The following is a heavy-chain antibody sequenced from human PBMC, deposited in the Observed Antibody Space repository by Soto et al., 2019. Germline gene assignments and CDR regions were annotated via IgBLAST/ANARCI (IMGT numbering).Heavy chain of an antibody. D-gene: IGHD3-9*01. CDR1: GFTFSSYE. J-gene: IGHJ3*02. CDR3: ARVGYYNDRGAFDI. Sequence: EVQLVESGGGLVQPGGSLRLSCAASGFTFSSYEMNWVRLAPGKGLEWVSYISSSGSTTYYVDTVKGRFTISRDNAKNSLYLQMNSLRAEDTAVYYCARVGYYNDRGAFDIWGQGTMVTVSS. CDR2: ISSSGSTT. V-gene: IGHV3-48*03.